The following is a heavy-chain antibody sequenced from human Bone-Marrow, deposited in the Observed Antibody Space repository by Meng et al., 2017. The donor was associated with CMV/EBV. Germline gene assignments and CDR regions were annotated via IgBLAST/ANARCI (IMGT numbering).Heavy chain of an antibody. J-gene: IGHJ4*02. CDR2: ISSSSSTI. D-gene: IGHD2-2*01. V-gene: IGHV3-48*04. CDR3: ARDSPRTSYCSSTSCYFDY. Sequence: GESLKISCVASGFTFSSYSMNWVRQAPGKGLEWVSYISSSSSTIYYADSVKGRFTISRDNAKNSLYLQMNSLRAEDTAVYYCARDSPRTSYCSSTSCYFDYCGQGTLVTVSS. CDR1: GFTFSSYS.